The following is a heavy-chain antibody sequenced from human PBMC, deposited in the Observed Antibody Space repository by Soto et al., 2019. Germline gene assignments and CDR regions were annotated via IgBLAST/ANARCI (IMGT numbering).Heavy chain of an antibody. J-gene: IGHJ5*02. CDR2: IIPIFGTT. Sequence: SVKVSCKASGGTFGSDAITWVRQAPGQGLEWVGRIIPIFGTTNYAQNLQGRVTISADKSTLTSHMELHSLTSDDTALYYCARDRTDSGYYTNWLDPWGQGTQVTVSS. CDR1: GGTFGSDA. V-gene: IGHV1-69*06. CDR3: ARDRTDSGYYTNWLDP. D-gene: IGHD3-22*01.